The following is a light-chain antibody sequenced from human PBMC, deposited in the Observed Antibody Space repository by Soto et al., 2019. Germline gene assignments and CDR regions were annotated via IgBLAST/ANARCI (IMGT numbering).Light chain of an antibody. J-gene: IGKJ4*01. V-gene: IGKV3D-15*01. Sequence: EIVMTQSPATLSVSPGERATLSCRASQSVSSNLAWYQQKPGQAPRLLIYGASTRATGIPARFSGSGSGTEFTLTISSLQSEDFAVYYCKQYNNWPRTVGGGTKVDIK. CDR3: KQYNNWPRT. CDR1: QSVSSN. CDR2: GAS.